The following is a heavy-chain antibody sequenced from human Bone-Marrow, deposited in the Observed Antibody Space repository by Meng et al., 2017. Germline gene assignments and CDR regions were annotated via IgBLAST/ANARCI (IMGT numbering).Heavy chain of an antibody. Sequence: SVKVSCKASGYTFTSYDINWVRQATGQGLEWMGGIIPIFGTANYARKFQGRVTITADESTSTAYMELSSLRSEDTAVYYCAIKEAYCGGDCAPRMAFDIWGQGTMVTVSS. V-gene: IGHV1-69*13. CDR3: AIKEAYCGGDCAPRMAFDI. D-gene: IGHD2-21*02. CDR1: GYTFTSYD. CDR2: IIPIFGTA. J-gene: IGHJ3*02.